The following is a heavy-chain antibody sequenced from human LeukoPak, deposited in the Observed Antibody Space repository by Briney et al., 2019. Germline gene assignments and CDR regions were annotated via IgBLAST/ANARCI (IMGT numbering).Heavy chain of an antibody. D-gene: IGHD7-27*01. J-gene: IGHJ3*02. V-gene: IGHV1-69*13. CDR2: IIPIFGTA. CDR1: GGTFSSYA. Sequence: SVKVSCKASGGTFSSYAISWVRQAPGQGLEWMGGIIPIFGTANYAQKFQGRVTITADESTSTAYMELSSLGSEDTAVYYCARGKTGDGNAFDIWGQGTMVTVSS. CDR3: ARGKTGDGNAFDI.